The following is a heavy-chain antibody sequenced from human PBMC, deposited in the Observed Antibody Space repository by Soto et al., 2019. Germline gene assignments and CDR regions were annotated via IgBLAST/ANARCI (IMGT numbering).Heavy chain of an antibody. Sequence: QVQLVESGGGVVQPGRSLRLSCAASGFTFSSYAMHWVRQAPGKGLEWVAVISYDGSNTYYADSVKGRFTISRDNSKXXLXXQMNSLRAEDTAVYYCARDLGAYSSRGRYYYGMDVWGQGTTVTVSS. CDR3: ARDLGAYSSRGRYYYGMDV. CDR1: GFTFSSYA. CDR2: ISYDGSNT. V-gene: IGHV3-30-3*01. D-gene: IGHD6-13*01. J-gene: IGHJ6*02.